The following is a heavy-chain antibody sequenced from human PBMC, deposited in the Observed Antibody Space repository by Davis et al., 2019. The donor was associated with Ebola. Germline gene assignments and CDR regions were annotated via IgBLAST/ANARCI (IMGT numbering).Heavy chain of an antibody. CDR1: GFTFSNYG. D-gene: IGHD4-11*01. Sequence: GESLKISCAGSGFTFSNYGMHWVRQAPGRGLEWVAFVRSHGSDDHYADSVKGRFTISRDNSKNTLYLQMNSLRPEDTAVYYCARDSDDYSFDYWGQGTLVTVSS. J-gene: IGHJ4*02. V-gene: IGHV3-30*02. CDR3: ARDSDDYSFDY. CDR2: VRSHGSDD.